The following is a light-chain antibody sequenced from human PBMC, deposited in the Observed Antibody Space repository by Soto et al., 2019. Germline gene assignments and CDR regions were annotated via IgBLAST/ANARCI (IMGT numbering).Light chain of an antibody. CDR1: SSDVGGYNY. Sequence: QSALTQPASVSGSPGQSITISCTGTSSDVGGYNYVSWYQQHPGKAPKLMIYEVSNRPSGVSNRFSGSKSGNTASLTISGLQDEDEDDYYCSSYTSSSTPYVVFGGGTKLTVL. CDR2: EVS. J-gene: IGLJ2*01. CDR3: SSYTSSSTPYVV. V-gene: IGLV2-14*01.